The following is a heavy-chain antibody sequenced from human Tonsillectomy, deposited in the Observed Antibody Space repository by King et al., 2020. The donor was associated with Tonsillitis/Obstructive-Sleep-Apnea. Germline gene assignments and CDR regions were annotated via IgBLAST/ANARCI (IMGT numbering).Heavy chain of an antibody. CDR1: GFTFSDHY. CDR3: VRVRSIAGAYDLDY. CDR2: TRNKANSYTT. D-gene: IGHD1-26*01. V-gene: IGHV3-72*01. Sequence: VQLVESGGGLVQPGGSLRLSCVASGFTFSDHYMDWARQAPGKGLEWVGRTRNKANSYTTEYAASVKGRFTISRDDSRNSLYLQMKSLKTEDTAVYYCVRVRSIAGAYDLDYWGQGTLVTVSS. J-gene: IGHJ4*02.